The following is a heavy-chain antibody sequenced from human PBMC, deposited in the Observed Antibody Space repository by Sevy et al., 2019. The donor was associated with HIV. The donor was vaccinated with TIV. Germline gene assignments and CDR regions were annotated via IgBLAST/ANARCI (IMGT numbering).Heavy chain of an antibody. D-gene: IGHD6-6*01. CDR1: GFLFSSFG. Sequence: GGSLRLSCAASGFLFSSFGMHWVRQAPGKGLEWVAVISYDENKKHYSDSVKGRFTISRDNSKDTLYLQMNSLRVEDTAVYYCARGLAALPYYYYGMDVWGQGTTVTVSS. J-gene: IGHJ6*02. CDR3: ARGLAALPYYYYGMDV. CDR2: ISYDENKK. V-gene: IGHV3-33*05.